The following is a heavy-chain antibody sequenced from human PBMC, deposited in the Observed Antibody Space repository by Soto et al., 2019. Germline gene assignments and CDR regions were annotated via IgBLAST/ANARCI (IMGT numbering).Heavy chain of an antibody. CDR1: GFTFSSYD. CDR3: ARGSYRFGGVIVIHGMDV. Sequence: VGSLRLSCAASGFTFSSYDMHWVRQATGKGLEWVSAIGTAGDTYYPGSVKGRFTISRENAKNSLYLQMNSLRAGDTAVYYCARGSYRFGGVIVIHGMDVWGQGTTVTVSS. V-gene: IGHV3-13*01. D-gene: IGHD3-16*02. J-gene: IGHJ6*02. CDR2: IGTAGDT.